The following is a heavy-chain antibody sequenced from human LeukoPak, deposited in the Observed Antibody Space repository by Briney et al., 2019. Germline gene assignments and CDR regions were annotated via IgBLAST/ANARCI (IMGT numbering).Heavy chain of an antibody. CDR3: ARESITRGMDV. V-gene: IGHV1-2*02. CDR1: GYTFTGYY. Sequence: GASVKVSCKASGYTFTGYYMHWVRQAPGQGLEWMGWINPNSGGTSYAQKFQGRVTMTRDTSISTAYMELSRLRSDDTAVYYCARESITRGMDVWGQGTTVTVSS. J-gene: IGHJ6*02. CDR2: INPNSGGT.